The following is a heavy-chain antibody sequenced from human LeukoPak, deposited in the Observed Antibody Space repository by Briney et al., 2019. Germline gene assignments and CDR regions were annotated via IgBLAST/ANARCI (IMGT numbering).Heavy chain of an antibody. V-gene: IGHV3-74*01. D-gene: IGHD3-10*01. CDR3: AGDRGYLQFDY. J-gene: IGHJ4*02. CDR2: VHRDVSTM. Sequence: GGSLRLSCVASGFTFGNHWIHWVRQAPGKGLEWVARVHRDVSTMSYAESVKGRFTISRDNAKNSLYLQLNSLRAEDTAMYYCAGDRGYLQFDYWGQGTLVTVSS. CDR1: GFTFGNHW.